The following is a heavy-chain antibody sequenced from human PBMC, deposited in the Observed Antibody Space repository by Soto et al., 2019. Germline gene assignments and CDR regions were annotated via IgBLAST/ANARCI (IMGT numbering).Heavy chain of an antibody. Sequence: ELQLLESGGGVVQPGGSLRLSCAVSGFTFSAYAMSWVRQASGKGLQWVSGVGGSDTDKHYADSVRGRFTVSRDNSKNTLYLQMNSLRADDTAVYYCAKDASAVNGVWDPFDMWGQGTEVTVSS. D-gene: IGHD2-8*01. CDR3: AKDASAVNGVWDPFDM. CDR2: VGGSDTDK. CDR1: GFTFSAYA. J-gene: IGHJ3*02. V-gene: IGHV3-23*01.